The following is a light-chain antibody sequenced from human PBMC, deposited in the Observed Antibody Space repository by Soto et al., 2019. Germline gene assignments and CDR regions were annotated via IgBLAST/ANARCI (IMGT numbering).Light chain of an antibody. V-gene: IGKV1-39*01. Sequence: DIQMTQSPSSLSASVGDRVTITCRASQSISNSLIWYQQKPGKAPEFLIYATSILQSGVPARFSGSGSGTDFTLTISSMQREDFATYYCQQNYSNPRTFGQGTRLEIK. J-gene: IGKJ5*01. CDR1: QSISNS. CDR2: ATS. CDR3: QQNYSNPRT.